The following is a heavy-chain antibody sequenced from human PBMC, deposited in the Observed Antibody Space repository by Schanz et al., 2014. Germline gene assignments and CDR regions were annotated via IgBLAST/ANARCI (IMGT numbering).Heavy chain of an antibody. V-gene: IGHV3-30-3*01. J-gene: IGHJ4*02. Sequence: VKLVESGGGLVQPGRSLRLSCAAFGFNFRTYAMYWVRLAPGKGLEWVALISDDGTNKDYADSVDGRFTISRDNFKNKVDLQMNRLKPDDTAVYFCARRLSTVVSPLDYWGQGTLVAVSS. CDR2: ISDDGTNK. D-gene: IGHD2-15*01. CDR1: GFNFRTYA. CDR3: ARRLSTVVSPLDY.